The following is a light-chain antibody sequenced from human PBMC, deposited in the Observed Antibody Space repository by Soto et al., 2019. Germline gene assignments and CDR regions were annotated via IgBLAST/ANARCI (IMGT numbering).Light chain of an antibody. CDR1: QTTSGKY. CDR3: QHYGSSPPVT. V-gene: IGKV3-20*01. CDR2: GAS. Sequence: EIVLTQSPGTLSLSPGESATLSCRTSQTTSGKYLAWYQQRPGLAPRLLVYGASRRATGIPDRFRGSGSGTESTLTISGLEPEDFAVYFCQHYGSSPPVTFGQGTRLEIK. J-gene: IGKJ5*01.